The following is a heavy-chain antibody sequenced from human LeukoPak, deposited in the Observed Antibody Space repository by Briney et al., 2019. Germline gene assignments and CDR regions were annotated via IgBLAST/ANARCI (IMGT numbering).Heavy chain of an antibody. J-gene: IGHJ4*02. CDR2: IRSKAYGGTT. CDR1: GFTFSTYW. D-gene: IGHD2-15*01. Sequence: PGGSLRLSCAASGFTFSTYWMNWVRQAPGKGLEWVGFIRSKAYGGTTEYAASVKGRFTISRDDSKSIAYLQMNSLKTEDTAVYYCTSERYCSGGSCYSDSYWGQGTLVTVSS. V-gene: IGHV3-49*04. CDR3: TSERYCSGGSCYSDSY.